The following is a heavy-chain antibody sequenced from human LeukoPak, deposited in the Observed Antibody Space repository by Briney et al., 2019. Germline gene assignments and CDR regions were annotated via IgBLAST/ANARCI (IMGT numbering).Heavy chain of an antibody. J-gene: IGHJ4*01. CDR2: ISSSSSYT. CDR3: AKYTSGTSYRGLDQ. V-gene: IGHV3-11*03. D-gene: IGHD3-10*01. Sequence: GGSLRLSCAASGFTFSDYYMSWIRQAPGKGLEWVSYISSSSSYTYYADSVKGRFTISRDDSKNTVYLQMNSLRAEDTAVYSCAKYTSGTSYRGLDQWGHGTLVTVSS. CDR1: GFTFSDYY.